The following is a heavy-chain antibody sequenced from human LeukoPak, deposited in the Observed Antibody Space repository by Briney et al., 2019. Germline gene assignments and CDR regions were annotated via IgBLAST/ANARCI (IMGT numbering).Heavy chain of an antibody. D-gene: IGHD1-26*01. V-gene: IGHV1-46*01. CDR3: ARDRWELPYYFDY. CDR1: GYIFTDYY. J-gene: IGHJ4*02. CDR2: LNSSGGST. Sequence: GASVKVSCTPSGYIFTDYYIHWVRQAPGQGLEWMGILNSSGGSTTYAQKFQGRITMTRDASTSTVYMELRSLRSEDTAVYYCARDRWELPYYFDYWGQGTLVTVSS.